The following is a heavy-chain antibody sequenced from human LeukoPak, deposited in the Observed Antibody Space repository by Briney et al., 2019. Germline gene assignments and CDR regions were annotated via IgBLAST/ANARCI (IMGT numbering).Heavy chain of an antibody. CDR3: RRHLYGSGSSRGFDY. CDR2: IYYSGST. Sequence: PSETLSLTCTVSGGSISSYYWSWIRQPPGKGLEWIGYIYYSGSTNYNPSLKSRVTISVVTPKNQFSLKLSSVTAADTAVYYCRRHLYGSGSSRGFDYWGQGTLVTVSS. J-gene: IGHJ4*02. D-gene: IGHD3-10*01. CDR1: GGSISSYY. V-gene: IGHV4-59*08.